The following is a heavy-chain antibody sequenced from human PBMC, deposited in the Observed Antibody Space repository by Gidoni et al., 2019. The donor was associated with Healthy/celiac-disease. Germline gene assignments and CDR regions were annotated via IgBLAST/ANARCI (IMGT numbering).Heavy chain of an antibody. CDR2: INHSGST. J-gene: IGHJ4*02. CDR3: ARCDYSNFDY. Sequence: QVQLQQWGAGLLKPSETLSLTCAVYGGSFSGYYWSWIRQPPGKGLEWIGEINHSGSTNYNPSLKSRVTISVDTSKNQFSLKLSSVTAADTAVYYCARCDYSNFDYWGQGTLVTVSS. CDR1: GGSFSGYY. D-gene: IGHD2-15*01. V-gene: IGHV4-34*01.